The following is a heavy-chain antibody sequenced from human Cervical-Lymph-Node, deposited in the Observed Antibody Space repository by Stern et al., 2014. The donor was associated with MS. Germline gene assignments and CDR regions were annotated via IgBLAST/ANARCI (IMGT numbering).Heavy chain of an antibody. CDR3: ARDPITMVRGVIY. V-gene: IGHV3-21*01. CDR2: ISSSSSYI. D-gene: IGHD3-10*01. Sequence: EDPLVESGGGLVKPGGSLRLSCAASGFTFSSYSMNWVRQAPGKGLEWVSSISSSSSYIYYADSVKCRFTISRDNAKNSLYLQMNSLRAEDTAVYYCARDPITMVRGVIYWGQGTLVTVSS. CDR1: GFTFSSYS. J-gene: IGHJ4*02.